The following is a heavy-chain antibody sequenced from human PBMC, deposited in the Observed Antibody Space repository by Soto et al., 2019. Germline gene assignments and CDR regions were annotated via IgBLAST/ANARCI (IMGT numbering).Heavy chain of an antibody. V-gene: IGHV3-23*01. D-gene: IGHD5-18*01. CDR1: GFPFSSYA. Sequence: PGGSLRLSCAASGFPFSSYAMSWARTAQGKGLEWVSAISGSGGSTYYADSVKGRFTISRDNSKNTLYLQMNSLRAEDTAVYYCSKIGQSGYSYGYLDYRGQGTLVTVSS. CDR3: SKIGQSGYSYGYLDY. J-gene: IGHJ4*02. CDR2: ISGSGGST.